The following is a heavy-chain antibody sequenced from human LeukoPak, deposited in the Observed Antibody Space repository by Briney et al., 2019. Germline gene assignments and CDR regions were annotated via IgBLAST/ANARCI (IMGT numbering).Heavy chain of an antibody. Sequence: PSQTLSLTCAVSGGSISSGGYSWSWIRQPPGKGLEWIGYIYHSGSTCYNPSLKSRVTISVDRSKNQFSLKLSSVTAADTAVYYCARGAYYYDSSGYTRYYFDYWGQGTLVTVSS. CDR2: IYHSGST. CDR1: GGSISSGGYS. CDR3: ARGAYYYDSSGYTRYYFDY. V-gene: IGHV4-30-2*01. D-gene: IGHD3-22*01. J-gene: IGHJ4*02.